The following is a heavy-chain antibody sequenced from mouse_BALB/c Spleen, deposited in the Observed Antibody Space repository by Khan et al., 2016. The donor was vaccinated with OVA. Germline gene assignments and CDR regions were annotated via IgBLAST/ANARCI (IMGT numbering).Heavy chain of an antibody. CDR3: TRDCWFAY. J-gene: IGHJ3*01. CDR1: GFTFSNYA. Sequence: EVELVESGGGLVKPGGSLKLSCAASGFTFSNYAMSWVRQSPEKRLEWVASISTGDSTYYSDSVKGRFTISRDNARNILYLQMISLRSDDTAVYYCTRDCWFAYWGQGTLVTVSA. V-gene: IGHV5-6-5*01. CDR2: ISTGDST.